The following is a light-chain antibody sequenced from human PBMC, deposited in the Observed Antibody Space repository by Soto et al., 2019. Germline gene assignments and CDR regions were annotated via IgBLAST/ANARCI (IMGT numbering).Light chain of an antibody. CDR2: EVT. Sequence: QSALTQPPSAYGSPGQSVTISCTGTSGDVGGYNFVSWYQQHPGKAPKLMIFEVTRRPSGVPARFSGSKSGNTASLTVSGLKAEDEADYYCSSYAGSNTFVFGTGTKVTVL. V-gene: IGLV2-8*01. CDR3: SSYAGSNTFV. J-gene: IGLJ1*01. CDR1: SGDVGGYNF.